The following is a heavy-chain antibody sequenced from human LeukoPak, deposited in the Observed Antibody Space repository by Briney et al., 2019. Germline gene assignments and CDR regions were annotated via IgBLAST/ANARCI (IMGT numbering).Heavy chain of an antibody. Sequence: GGSLRLSCAASGFRFSSYAMSWVRQAPGKGLEWVSAISGSGVSTHYADSVKGRFTVYTLYLQVSSLRAEDTAVYYCAKDERNWNYNLASQTYDWGQGTLVTVSS. CDR2: ISGSGVST. J-gene: IGHJ4*02. D-gene: IGHD1-7*01. V-gene: IGHV3-23*01. CDR3: AKDERNWNYNLASQTYD. CDR1: GFRFSSYA.